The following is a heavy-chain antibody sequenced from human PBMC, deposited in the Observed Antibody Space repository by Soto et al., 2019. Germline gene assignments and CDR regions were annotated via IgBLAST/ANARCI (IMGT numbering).Heavy chain of an antibody. CDR1: GLTFSNYA. D-gene: IGHD2-2*01. CDR2: LIYGGGST. J-gene: IGHJ5*02. CDR3: AKEGTTSRYKWFHX. V-gene: IGHV3-23*01. Sequence: GSLRLSCAASGLTFSNYAMSRVRQAPGKGLEWVSVLIYGGGSTFYSDSVKGRFTIARDNAKNTLYLQMSSLRPEDTAVYYCAKEGTTSRYKWFHXWGQGTLVPVSX.